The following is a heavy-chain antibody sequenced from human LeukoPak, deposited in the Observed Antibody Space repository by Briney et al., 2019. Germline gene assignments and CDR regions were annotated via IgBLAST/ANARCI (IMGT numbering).Heavy chain of an antibody. CDR2: ISWNSGSI. Sequence: GGSLRPSCAASGFTFSGYAMHWVRQAPGKGLEWVSGISWNSGSIGYADSVKGRFAISRDNAKNSLYLQMNSLRAEDTALYYCAKDADGGYSYGGPFDPWGQGTLVTVSS. CDR1: GFTFSGYA. V-gene: IGHV3-9*01. CDR3: AKDADGGYSYGGPFDP. J-gene: IGHJ5*02. D-gene: IGHD5-18*01.